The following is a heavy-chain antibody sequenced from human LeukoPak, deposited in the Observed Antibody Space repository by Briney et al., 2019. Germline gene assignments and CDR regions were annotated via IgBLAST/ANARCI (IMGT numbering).Heavy chain of an antibody. V-gene: IGHV3-53*01. Sequence: GGSLRLSCAASGFTVSSNYMSWVRQAPGKGLEWVSVIYSGGSTYYADSVKGRFTISRDNSKNTLYLQMNSLRAEDTAVYYCATTPRGWLPFAFDYWGQGTLVTVSS. CDR1: GFTVSSNY. J-gene: IGHJ4*02. CDR3: ATTPRGWLPFAFDY. CDR2: IYSGGST. D-gene: IGHD3-9*01.